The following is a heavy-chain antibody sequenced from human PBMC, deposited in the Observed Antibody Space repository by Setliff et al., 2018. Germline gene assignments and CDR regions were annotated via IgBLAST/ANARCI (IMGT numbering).Heavy chain of an antibody. CDR3: ARVGSVGYFDL. J-gene: IGHJ2*01. Sequence: ASETLSLTCVVSGDSISSGGYSWTWIRQPPGKGLEWIGNIYHSGSTNYNPSLKSRVTISVDTSKNQFSLKLSSVTAADTAVYYCARVGSVGYFDLWGRGTLVTVSS. D-gene: IGHD2-15*01. CDR2: IYHSGST. V-gene: IGHV4-61*08. CDR1: GDSISSGGYS.